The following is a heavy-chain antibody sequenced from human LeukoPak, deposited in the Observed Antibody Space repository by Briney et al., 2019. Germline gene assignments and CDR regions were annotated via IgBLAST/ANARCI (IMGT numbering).Heavy chain of an antibody. V-gene: IGHV3-7*01. J-gene: IGHJ4*02. D-gene: IGHD3-22*01. Sequence: GGSLRLSCAASGFTFSSCWMSWVRQAPGKGLEWVANIKQDGSEKYYVDSVKGRFTISRDNAKNSLYLQMNSLRAEDTAVYYCARDIRGYRYDYDYWGQGTLVTVSS. CDR2: IKQDGSEK. CDR1: GFTFSSCW. CDR3: ARDIRGYRYDYDY.